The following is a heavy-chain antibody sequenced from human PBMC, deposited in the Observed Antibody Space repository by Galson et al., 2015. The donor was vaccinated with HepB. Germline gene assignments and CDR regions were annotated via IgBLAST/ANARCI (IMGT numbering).Heavy chain of an antibody. J-gene: IGHJ4*02. Sequence: SVKVSCKASGYTFTSYAMNWVRQAPGQGLEWMGWINTNTGNPTYAQGFTGRFVFSLDTSVSTAYLQISSLKAEDTAVYYCARDTPLGGVGRYYGSGSYYNVPLYWGQGTLVTVSS. V-gene: IGHV7-4-1*02. CDR3: ARDTPLGGVGRYYGSGSYYNVPLY. CDR1: GYTFTSYA. D-gene: IGHD3-10*01. CDR2: INTNTGNP.